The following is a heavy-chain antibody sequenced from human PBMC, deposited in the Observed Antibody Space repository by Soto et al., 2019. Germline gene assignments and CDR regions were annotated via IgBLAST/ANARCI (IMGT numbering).Heavy chain of an antibody. J-gene: IGHJ4*02. D-gene: IGHD5-18*01. V-gene: IGHV4-31*03. CDR2: IYYSGNT. Sequence: PSETLSLTCTVSGGSISSGGYYWSWIRQRPGKGLEWIGNIYYSGNTHYNPSLKSRVTISVDTSKNQFSLTLMSVTAADTAVYYCARMVSTHFDYWGQGILVTVSS. CDR3: ARMVSTHFDY. CDR1: GGSISSGGYY.